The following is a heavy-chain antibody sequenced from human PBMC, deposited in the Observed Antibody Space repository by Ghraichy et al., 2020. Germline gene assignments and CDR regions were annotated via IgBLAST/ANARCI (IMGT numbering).Heavy chain of an antibody. CDR2: IKQDGSEK. J-gene: IGHJ4*02. V-gene: IGHV3-7*03. CDR3: ARGNYVFED. D-gene: IGHD1-7*01. Sequence: GESLNISCAASGFTFSSYSMNWVRQAPGKGLEWVANIKQDGSEKYYVDSVKGRFTISRDNAKNSLYLQMNSLRAEDTAVYYCARGNYVFEDWGQGTLVTVSS. CDR1: GFTFSSYS.